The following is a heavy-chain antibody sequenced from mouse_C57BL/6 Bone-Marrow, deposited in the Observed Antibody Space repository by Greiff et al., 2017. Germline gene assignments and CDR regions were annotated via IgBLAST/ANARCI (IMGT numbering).Heavy chain of an antibody. CDR2: IDPENGDT. V-gene: IGHV14-4*01. J-gene: IGHJ1*03. CDR3: PTVAARWYFDV. CDR1: GYNFNDDY. Sequence: EVQLQQSGAELVRPGASVKMSCTASGYNFNDDYMHWVKQRPEQGLEWIGWIDPENGDTEYNSKFKGKATLTADTSSNTAYLKLSSLTSEDTAVYYGPTVAARWYFDVWGTETPVTVSA.